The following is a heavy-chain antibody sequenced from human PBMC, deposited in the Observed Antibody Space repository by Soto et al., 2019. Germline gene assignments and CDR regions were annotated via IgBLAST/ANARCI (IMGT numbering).Heavy chain of an antibody. V-gene: IGHV4-39*01. J-gene: IGHJ4*02. CDR3: AEGNTVTTFLFYY. CDR1: GGSISSSSYY. Sequence: QLQLQESGPGLVKPSETLSLTCTVSGGSISSSSYYWGWIRQPPGKGLEWIGSIYYSGSTYYNPSRKRRVTIAVNPSKKQFALKLSSVTATDTAVYYCAEGNTVTTFLFYYWGQGTLVTVSS. D-gene: IGHD4-4*01. CDR2: IYYSGST.